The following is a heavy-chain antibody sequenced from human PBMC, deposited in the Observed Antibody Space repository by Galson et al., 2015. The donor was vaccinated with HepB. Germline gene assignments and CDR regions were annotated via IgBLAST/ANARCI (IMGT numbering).Heavy chain of an antibody. CDR1: GGSISSYY. V-gene: IGHV4-4*07. J-gene: IGHJ6*02. Sequence: ETLSLTCTVSGGSISSYYWSWIRQPAGKGLEWIGRIYTSGSTNYNPSLKSRVTMSVDTSKNQFSLKLSSVTAADTAVYYCARGRWDWNYDEYYYGMDVWGQGTTVTVSS. CDR3: ARGRWDWNYDEYYYGMDV. D-gene: IGHD1-7*01. CDR2: IYTSGST.